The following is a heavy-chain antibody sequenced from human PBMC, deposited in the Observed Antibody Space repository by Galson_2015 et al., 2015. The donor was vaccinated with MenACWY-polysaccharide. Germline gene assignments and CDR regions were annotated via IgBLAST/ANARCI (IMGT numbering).Heavy chain of an antibody. CDR1: GFTFSSYA. Sequence: SLRLSCAASGFTFSSYAMSWVRQAPGKGLEWVSAISGSGGSTYYADSVKGRFTISRDNSKNTLYLQMNSLRAEGTAVYYCARFTARPHQGSYYYYGMDVWGQGTTVTVSS. J-gene: IGHJ6*02. V-gene: IGHV3-23*01. D-gene: IGHD5-18*01. CDR3: ARFTARPHQGSYYYYGMDV. CDR2: ISGSGGST.